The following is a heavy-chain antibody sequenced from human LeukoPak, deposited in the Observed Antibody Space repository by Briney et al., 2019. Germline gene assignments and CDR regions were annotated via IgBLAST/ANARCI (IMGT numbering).Heavy chain of an antibody. J-gene: IGHJ6*03. Sequence: GESLKISCKGSGYSFTTYWIAWVRQLPGKGLEWMGIFYLRDSDTRHSPSLQGQVTISADKSISTAYLQWSSLKASDTAMYYCARATTSPYYYYMDVWGKGTTVTVSS. V-gene: IGHV5-51*01. D-gene: IGHD4-11*01. CDR2: FYLRDSDT. CDR1: GYSFTTYW. CDR3: ARATTSPYYYYMDV.